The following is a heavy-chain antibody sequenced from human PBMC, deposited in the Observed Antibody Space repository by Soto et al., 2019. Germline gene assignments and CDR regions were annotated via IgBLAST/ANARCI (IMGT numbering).Heavy chain of an antibody. Sequence: EASVKVSCKASGFTFTSSAVQWVRQARGQRLEWIGWIVVGNGNTNYAQKFQERVTITRDMSTSTAYMELSSLRSEDTAVYYCAAESRMYYYYGMDVWGQGTTVTVSS. V-gene: IGHV1-58*01. CDR3: AAESRMYYYYGMDV. CDR2: IVVGNGNT. CDR1: GFTFTSSA. J-gene: IGHJ6*02.